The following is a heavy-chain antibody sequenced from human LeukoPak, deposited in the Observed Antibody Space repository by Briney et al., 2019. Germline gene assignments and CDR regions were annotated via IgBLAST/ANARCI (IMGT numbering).Heavy chain of an antibody. Sequence: GEPLKISCKGSGYSFTSYWIGWVRQMPGKGLEWMGILYPRDSRPTYSPSFQGQVTISVDTSISPAYLQWSSLKASDTAMYYCARHPSSITSCPNYWGPGTLVTVSS. V-gene: IGHV5-51*01. J-gene: IGHJ4*02. CDR3: ARHPSSITSCPNY. CDR2: LYPRDSRP. CDR1: GYSFTSYW. D-gene: IGHD2-2*01.